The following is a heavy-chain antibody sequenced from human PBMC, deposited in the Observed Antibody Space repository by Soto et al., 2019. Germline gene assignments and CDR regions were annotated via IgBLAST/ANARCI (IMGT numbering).Heavy chain of an antibody. D-gene: IGHD6-13*01. CDR3: THGRGAAATVDWFDP. CDR2: IAYDGSNK. Sequence: QVQLVESGGGVVQPGRSLRLSCAASGFTFSSYGMHLVRQAPGKGLGWAAVIAYDGSNKYYADSVKGRFTISRDNSKNSLYLQMNSLRAEDPAVYYCTHGRGAAATVDWFDPWVQGTLVTVSS. J-gene: IGHJ5*02. V-gene: IGHV3-30*03. CDR1: GFTFSSYG.